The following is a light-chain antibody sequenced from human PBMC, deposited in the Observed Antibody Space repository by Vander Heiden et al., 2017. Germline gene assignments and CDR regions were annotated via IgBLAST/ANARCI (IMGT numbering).Light chain of an antibody. CDR3: QHYNNWRHT. J-gene: IGKJ2*01. CDR1: QSVNTN. V-gene: IGKV3-15*01. CDR2: GAS. Sequence: VMTHSPFTLSVSPGERATLPCRASQSVNTNLASYQQRPVQAPRVLVHGASTSATPIPARFSGSGSGTEFTLSITSLQSEDFAVYYCQHYNNWRHTLGPGTKLEIK.